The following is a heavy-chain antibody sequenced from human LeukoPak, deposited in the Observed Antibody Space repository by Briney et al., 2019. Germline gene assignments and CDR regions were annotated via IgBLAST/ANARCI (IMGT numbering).Heavy chain of an antibody. CDR3: ARGIGSTVFFDH. Sequence: GGSLRLSCAASGFMFSDSAMSWVRQAPGKGLEWVSVMYSGGNTYYADSVKGRFTISRDKSKNTLYLQMNSLRAEDTAVYYCARGIGSTVFFDHWGQGTLVTVSS. D-gene: IGHD4-11*01. J-gene: IGHJ4*02. V-gene: IGHV3-53*01. CDR2: MYSGGNT. CDR1: GFMFSDSA.